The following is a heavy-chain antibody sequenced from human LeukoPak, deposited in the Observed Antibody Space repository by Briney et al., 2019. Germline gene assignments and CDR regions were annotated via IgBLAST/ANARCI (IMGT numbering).Heavy chain of an antibody. D-gene: IGHD2-21*02. J-gene: IGHJ3*02. Sequence: GRSLRLSCAASGFTFSSYGMHWIRQAPGKGLEWVSYISSSGSTIYYADSVKGRFTISRDNAKNSLYLQMNSLRAEDTAVYYCAREVAYCGGDCSFDIWGQGTMVTVSS. CDR3: AREVAYCGGDCSFDI. CDR1: GFTFSSYG. V-gene: IGHV3-48*04. CDR2: ISSSGSTI.